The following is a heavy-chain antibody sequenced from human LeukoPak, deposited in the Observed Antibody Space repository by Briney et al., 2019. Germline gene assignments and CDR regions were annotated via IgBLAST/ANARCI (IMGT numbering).Heavy chain of an antibody. CDR3: ARGRYYGSGVHKYYYYYMDV. V-gene: IGHV1-69*13. CDR1: GGTFSNYA. Sequence: ASVKVSCKASGGTFSNYAISWVRQAPGQGLEWMGGIIPIFGTANYAQKFQGRVTITADESTSTAYMELSSLRSEDTAVYYCARGRYYGSGVHKYYYYYMDVWGKGTTVTISS. J-gene: IGHJ6*03. D-gene: IGHD3-10*01. CDR2: IIPIFGTA.